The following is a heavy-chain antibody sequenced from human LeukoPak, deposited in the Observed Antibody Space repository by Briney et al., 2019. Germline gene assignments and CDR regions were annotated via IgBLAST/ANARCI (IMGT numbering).Heavy chain of an antibody. D-gene: IGHD2-2*01. CDR1: GSTFISES. J-gene: IGHJ4*02. V-gene: IGHV3-21*01. CDR2: ISSSSSYI. Sequence: LRRCGSASGSTFISESVDWVSQAPGKGLEWVSSISSSSSYIYYADSVKGRFTISRDNAKNSLYLQMNSLRAEDTAVYYCWVPATAGEADYWGQGPLVTVSS. CDR3: WVPATAGEADY.